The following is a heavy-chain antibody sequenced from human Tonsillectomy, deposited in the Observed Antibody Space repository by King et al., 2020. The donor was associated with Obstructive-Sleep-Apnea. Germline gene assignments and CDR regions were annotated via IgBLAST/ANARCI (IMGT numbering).Heavy chain of an antibody. D-gene: IGHD2-2*01. Sequence: QLQESGPGLVKPSQTLSLSCTVSGGSISSGGHYWSWIRQHPGKGLEWIGYIFHSGSTYYNPSLKSRVTISVDTSKNQFSLKLSSVTAADTAVYYCARTVSTSRSVPYYYYGIDVWGQGTTVTVSS. J-gene: IGHJ6*02. V-gene: IGHV4-31*03. CDR2: IFHSGST. CDR1: GGSISSGGHY. CDR3: ARTVSTSRSVPYYYYGIDV.